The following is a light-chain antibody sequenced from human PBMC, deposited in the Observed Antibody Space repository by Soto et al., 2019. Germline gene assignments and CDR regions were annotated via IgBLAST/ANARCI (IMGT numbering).Light chain of an antibody. Sequence: DIQMTQSPSSLSASVGDRVTLTCRASQSISTYLNWYQQRPGKAPELLIYAASRLQSGVPSSFSGSGSGTDFTLTISSLRPEDFSTYYCQQSYNAPWTFGQGTTVEVK. CDR1: QSISTY. CDR3: QQSYNAPWT. V-gene: IGKV1-39*01. J-gene: IGKJ1*01. CDR2: AAS.